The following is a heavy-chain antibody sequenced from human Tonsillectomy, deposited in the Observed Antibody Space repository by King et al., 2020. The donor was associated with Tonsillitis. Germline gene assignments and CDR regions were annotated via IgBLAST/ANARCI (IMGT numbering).Heavy chain of an antibody. CDR1: GYTFTSYG. V-gene: IGHV1-18*01. D-gene: IGHD3-22*01. CDR2: ISAYNGNT. Sequence: VQLVESGAEVKKPGASVKVSCKASGYTFTSYGISWVRQAPGQGLEWMGWISAYNGNTNYAQKLQGRVTMTTDTSTSTAYMELRSLRSDDTAVYYCASFSGYYDSSGSRSAFDIWGHGTMVTVSS. CDR3: ASFSGYYDSSGSRSAFDI. J-gene: IGHJ3*02.